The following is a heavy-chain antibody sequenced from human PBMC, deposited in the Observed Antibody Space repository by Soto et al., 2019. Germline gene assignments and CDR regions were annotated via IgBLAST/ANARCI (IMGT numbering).Heavy chain of an antibody. Sequence: QVQLVQSGAEVKKPGASVKVSCKASGYPFTSYDINWVRQATGQGLKWMGWMHPNSGNTGYAQTFKGRVTMTRNTSISTAYMELGSLISEDTAVYYCARGPGRVVKGGYWGQGTLVTVSS. CDR3: ARGPGRVVKGGY. J-gene: IGHJ4*02. CDR2: MHPNSGNT. D-gene: IGHD3-3*01. V-gene: IGHV1-8*01. CDR1: GYPFTSYD.